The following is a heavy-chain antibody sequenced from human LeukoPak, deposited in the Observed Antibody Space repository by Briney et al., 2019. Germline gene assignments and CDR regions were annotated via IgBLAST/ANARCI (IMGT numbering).Heavy chain of an antibody. V-gene: IGHV3-30*03. J-gene: IGHJ4*02. CDR1: GFSFSSFG. CDR3: ARGDGDY. CDR2: VSHDGRKQ. Sequence: GRSLRLSCAASGFSFSSFGMHWVRQPPGKGLDWVAVVSHDGRKQYYADSVKGRITISRDNSKNTLYLQMNSLRDEDTAVYYCARGDGDYWGQGTLVTVSS.